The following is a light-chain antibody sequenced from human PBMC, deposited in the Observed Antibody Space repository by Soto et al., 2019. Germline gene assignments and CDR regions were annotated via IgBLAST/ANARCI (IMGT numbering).Light chain of an antibody. V-gene: IGKV3-15*01. CDR1: QSVSSN. J-gene: IGKJ1*01. Sequence: EIVMTQSPVTLSVSPGERATLSCRSSQSVSSNLAWYQQKPGQAPSLLIYGAFTRATGIPTRFSGPGSGTEFTLTISGLQSEDFALYECQQYNDCPLTFGQGTKVEV. CDR3: QQYNDCPLT. CDR2: GAF.